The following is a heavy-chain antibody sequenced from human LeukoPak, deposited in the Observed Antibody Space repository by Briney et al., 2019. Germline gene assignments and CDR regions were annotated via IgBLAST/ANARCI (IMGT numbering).Heavy chain of an antibody. D-gene: IGHD4-11*01. J-gene: IGHJ4*02. CDR2: INSDGTST. CDR3: ARDTGYSNYDY. CDR1: GFTFITYW. Sequence: GGSLRLSCAASGFTFITYWMHWVRQAPGKGLVWVSRINSDGTSTTYADSVKGRFTISRDNAKNTLYLQMNSLRADDTAMYYCARDTGYSNYDYWGQGTLVTVSS. V-gene: IGHV3-74*01.